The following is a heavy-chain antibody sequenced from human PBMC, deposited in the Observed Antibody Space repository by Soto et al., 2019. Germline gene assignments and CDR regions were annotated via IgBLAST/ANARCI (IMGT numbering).Heavy chain of an antibody. V-gene: IGHV1-2*02. CDR2: INPNSDVT. CDR3: VMFGFNSHYDFDY. J-gene: IGHJ4*02. D-gene: IGHD3-10*02. Sequence: QVQLVQSGAEVKKPGASVKVSCKASGYTCNSYYRHWVRQAPGQGLEWRGWINPNSDVTSYAQSCQDGVTMTRDMPITTAYMELTRLRSDDTAVYYCVMFGFNSHYDFDYCCQGTLITVS. CDR1: GYTCNSYY.